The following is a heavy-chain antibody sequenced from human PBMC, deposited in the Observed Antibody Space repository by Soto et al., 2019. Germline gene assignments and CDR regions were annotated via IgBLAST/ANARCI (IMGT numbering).Heavy chain of an antibody. V-gene: IGHV3-23*01. Sequence: EVKLLESGGGLAQPGGSLRLSCVGSGFTFDSYAISWVRQPPGKGLRWISAIRGSADGTDYAHSVKGRFTISRDNSRNTVHLQMDSLRVEDTALYYCAKDTVGGYSFWSGYYSDGLDVWGQGTMVTVSS. CDR3: AKDTVGGYSFWSGYYSDGLDV. CDR2: IRGSADGT. D-gene: IGHD3-3*01. CDR1: GFTFDSYA. J-gene: IGHJ3*01.